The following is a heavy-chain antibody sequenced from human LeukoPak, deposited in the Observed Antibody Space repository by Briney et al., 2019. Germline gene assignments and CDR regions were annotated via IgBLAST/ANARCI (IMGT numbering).Heavy chain of an antibody. CDR3: ARAITVTRRGTLKYSWFDP. J-gene: IGHJ5*02. CDR1: GGSISSSNW. Sequence: PSGTLSLTCAVSGGSISSSNWWSWVRQPPGKGLEWIGEIYHSGSTNYNPSLKSRVTISVDKSKNQFSLKLSSVTAADTAVYYCARAITVTRRGTLKYSWFDPWGQGTLVTVSS. D-gene: IGHD4-17*01. V-gene: IGHV4-4*02. CDR2: IYHSGST.